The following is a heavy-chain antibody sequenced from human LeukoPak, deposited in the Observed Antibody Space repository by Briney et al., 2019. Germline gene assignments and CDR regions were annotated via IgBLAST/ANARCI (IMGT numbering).Heavy chain of an antibody. D-gene: IGHD3-10*01. CDR3: AKNGNYGSGSYYTDYFDY. Sequence: GGSLRLSCAASGFTFSSYWMSWVRQAPGKGLEWVANIKQDGSEKYYVDSVKGRFTISRDNSKNTLYLQMNSLRAEDTAVYYCAKNGNYGSGSYYTDYFDYWGQGTLVTVSS. J-gene: IGHJ4*02. V-gene: IGHV3-7*01. CDR1: GFTFSSYW. CDR2: IKQDGSEK.